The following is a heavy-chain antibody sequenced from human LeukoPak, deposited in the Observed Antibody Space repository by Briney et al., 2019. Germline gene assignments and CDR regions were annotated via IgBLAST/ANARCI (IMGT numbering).Heavy chain of an antibody. CDR3: ARVSTMVRGVIDY. V-gene: IGHV3-30-3*01. Sequence: GGSLRLSCAASGFTFSNYAMHWVRQAPGKGLEWVAVISYDGSNKYYADSVKGRFTISRDNSKNTLYLQMNSLRAEDTAVYYCARVSTMVRGVIDYWGQGTLVTVAS. CDR2: ISYDGSNK. D-gene: IGHD3-10*01. J-gene: IGHJ4*02. CDR1: GFTFSNYA.